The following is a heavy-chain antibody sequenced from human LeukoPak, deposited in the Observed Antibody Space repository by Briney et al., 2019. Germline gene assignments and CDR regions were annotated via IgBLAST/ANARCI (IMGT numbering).Heavy chain of an antibody. D-gene: IGHD3-22*01. V-gene: IGHV3-53*01. CDR1: GFTVSSNY. CDR2: LYAGGAT. CDR3: ARERVSYYYDSSGYDY. Sequence: PGGSLRLSCAASGFTVSSNYMSWVRQAPGKGLEWVSVLYAGGATYYADSVKGRFTISRDNSKNSLYLQMNSLRAEDTAVYYCARERVSYYYDSSGYDYWGQGTLVTVSS. J-gene: IGHJ4*02.